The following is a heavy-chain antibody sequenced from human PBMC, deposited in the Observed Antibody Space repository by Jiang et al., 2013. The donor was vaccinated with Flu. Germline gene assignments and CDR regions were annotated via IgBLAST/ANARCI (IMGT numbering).Heavy chain of an antibody. CDR2: ISYDGSNK. V-gene: IGHV3-30*18. CDR3: AKDQGDILTGWEGGYDY. D-gene: IGHD3-9*01. CDR1: GFTFSSYG. J-gene: IGHJ4*02. Sequence: VQLLESGGGVVQPGRSLRLSCAASGFTFSSYGMHWVRQAPGKGLEWVAVISYDGSNKYYADSVKGRFTISRDNSKNTLYLQMNSLRAEDTAVYYCAKDQGDILTGWEGGYDYWGQGTLVTVSS.